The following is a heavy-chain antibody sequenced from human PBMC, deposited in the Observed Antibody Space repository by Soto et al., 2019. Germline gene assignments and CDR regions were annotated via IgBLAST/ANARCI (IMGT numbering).Heavy chain of an antibody. CDR3: QTDNGIAGSFDP. J-gene: IGHJ5*02. V-gene: IGHV3-48*02. CDR2: ISISSRTI. D-gene: IGHD6-13*01. Sequence: GGSLRLSCAAPGFTFRSYSMNWVRQAPGKGLEWVSYISISSRTIYYADSVKGRFTISSDDAKNSLYLQMNSLRDEDTSVYYSQTDNGIAGSFDPWGQGTLVTVSS. CDR1: GFTFRSYS.